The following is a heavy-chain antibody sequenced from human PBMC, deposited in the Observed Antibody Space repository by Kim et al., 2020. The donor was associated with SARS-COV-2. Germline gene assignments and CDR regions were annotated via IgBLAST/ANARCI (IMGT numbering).Heavy chain of an antibody. J-gene: IGHJ6*02. CDR2: IYPGDSDT. Sequence: GESLKISCKGSGYSFTSYWIGWVRQMPGKGLEWMGIIYPGDSDTRYSPSFQGQVTISADKSISTAYLQWSSLKASDTAMYYCARALMVRGVIDLDFNYGMDVWGQGTTVTVSS. CDR3: ARALMVRGVIDLDFNYGMDV. D-gene: IGHD3-10*01. CDR1: GYSFTSYW. V-gene: IGHV5-51*01.